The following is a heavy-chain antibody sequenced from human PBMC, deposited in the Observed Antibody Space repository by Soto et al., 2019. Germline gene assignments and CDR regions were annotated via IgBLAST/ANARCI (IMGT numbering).Heavy chain of an antibody. Sequence: GGSLRLSCAASGFTFSSYWMSWVRQAPGKGLEWVANIKQDGSEKYYVDSVKGRFTISRDNAKNSLYLQMNSLRAEDTAVYYCARDYSSSWAYYYYYGMDVWGQGTTVTVSS. CDR2: IKQDGSEK. CDR1: GFTFSSYW. D-gene: IGHD6-13*01. CDR3: ARDYSSSWAYYYYYGMDV. J-gene: IGHJ6*02. V-gene: IGHV3-7*05.